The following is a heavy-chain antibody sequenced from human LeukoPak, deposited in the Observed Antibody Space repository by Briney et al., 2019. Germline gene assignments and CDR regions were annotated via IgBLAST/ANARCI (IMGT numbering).Heavy chain of an antibody. V-gene: IGHV3-33*01. CDR1: GFTFSSYG. CDR3: TRDSYPHPAHNFDY. D-gene: IGHD5-18*01. CDR2: IWYDGTNK. J-gene: IGHJ4*02. Sequence: GGSLRLSCSASGFTFSSYGMHWVRQALGKGLEWVAVIWYDGTNKYYADSVKGRFTISRDNSKNTLYLQMNSLRAEDTAVYYCTRDSYPHPAHNFDYWGQGTLVTVSS.